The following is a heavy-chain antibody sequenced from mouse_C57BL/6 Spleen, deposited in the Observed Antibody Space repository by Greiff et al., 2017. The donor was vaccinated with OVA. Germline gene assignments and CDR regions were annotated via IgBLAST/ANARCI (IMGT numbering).Heavy chain of an antibody. CDR2: IYPRSGNT. Sequence: VQLQESGAELARPGASVKLSCKASGYTFTSYGISWVKQRTGQGLEWIGEIYPRSGNTYYNEKFKGKATLTADKSSSTAYMELRSLTSEDSAFYFCASGGTTVGDYFDYWGQGTTLTVSS. D-gene: IGHD1-1*01. J-gene: IGHJ2*01. CDR1: GYTFTSYG. CDR3: ASGGTTVGDYFDY. V-gene: IGHV1-81*01.